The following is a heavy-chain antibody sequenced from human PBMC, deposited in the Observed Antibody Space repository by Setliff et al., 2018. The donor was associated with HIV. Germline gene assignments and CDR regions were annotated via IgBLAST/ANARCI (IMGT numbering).Heavy chain of an antibody. D-gene: IGHD6-19*01. CDR3: ATCSGPLDY. CDR2: ITAGSSTT. CDR1: GFAFSDYG. V-gene: IGHV3-23*01. J-gene: IGHJ4*02. Sequence: GGSLRLSCAASGFAFSDYGMSWVRQAPGKGLEWVSSITAGSSTTYYADSVKGRFTISRHNSKNTLYLQMDSLRSEDTAVYYCATCSGPLDYWGQGTLVTVSS.